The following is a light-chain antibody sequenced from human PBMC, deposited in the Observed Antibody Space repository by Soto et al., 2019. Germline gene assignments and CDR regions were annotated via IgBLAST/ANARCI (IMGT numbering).Light chain of an antibody. V-gene: IGKV1-39*01. J-gene: IGKJ4*01. CDR3: QQKYTTTLT. CDR2: AAS. CDR1: QSISTS. Sequence: DIQRTQSPSTLSAFVGDRVTITCRASQSISTSLAWYPQKPGKAPDLLIYAASYLGNGVPSRFSGSGSGTYFTLTISNLQTEDRATYYGQQKYTTTLTFGEGTKVDI.